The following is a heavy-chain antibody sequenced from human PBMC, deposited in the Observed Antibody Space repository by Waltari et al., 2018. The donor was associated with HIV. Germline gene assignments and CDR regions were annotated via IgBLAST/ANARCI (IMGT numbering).Heavy chain of an antibody. CDR2: IYHSGST. CDR1: GYSINSGHY. J-gene: IGHJ4*02. Sequence: QVQLQESGPGLVKPSETLSLICTVSGYSINSGHYWGLIRQPPGKGLEWIGSIYHSGSTYYNPSLKSRVTISGDTSKNQFSLKLNSVTAADTAVYYCIRRRGWTDCWGQGTLVTVSS. D-gene: IGHD2-15*01. CDR3: IRRRGWTDC. V-gene: IGHV4-38-2*02.